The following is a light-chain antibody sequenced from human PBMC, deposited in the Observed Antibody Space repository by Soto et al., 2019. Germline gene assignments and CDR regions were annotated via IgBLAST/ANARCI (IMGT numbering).Light chain of an antibody. Sequence: DIQTTQSPSSLSASVGDTFTITCRASQSIGKHLNWYQQKPGKAPKXXIYAASSLQSGVPSRFSGSGSGTDFTLTVNSLKNEDFATYDCQQGYSSAITFGQGTRLEIK. CDR2: AAS. V-gene: IGKV1-39*01. CDR1: QSIGKH. CDR3: QQGYSSAIT. J-gene: IGKJ5*01.